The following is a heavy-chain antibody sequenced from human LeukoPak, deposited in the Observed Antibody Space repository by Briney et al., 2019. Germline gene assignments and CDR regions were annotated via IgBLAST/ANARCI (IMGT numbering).Heavy chain of an antibody. J-gene: IGHJ4*02. CDR2: ISYDGSNK. CDR1: GFTFSSYG. V-gene: IGHV3-30*03. Sequence: PGGSLRLSCAASGFTFSSYGMHWVRQAPGKGLEWMAVISYDGSNKYYADSVKGRFTISRDNSKNTLYLQMNSLRAEDTAVYYCARGAGYCTSTSCHLWSDYWGQGTLVTVSS. CDR3: ARGAGYCTSTSCHLWSDY. D-gene: IGHD2-2*01.